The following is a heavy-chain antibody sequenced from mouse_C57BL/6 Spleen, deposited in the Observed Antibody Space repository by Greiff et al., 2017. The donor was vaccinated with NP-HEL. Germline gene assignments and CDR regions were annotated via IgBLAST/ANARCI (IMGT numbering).Heavy chain of an antibody. Sequence: QVQLQQPGAELVMPGASVKLSCKASGYGFTSYWMHWVKQRPGQGLEWIGEIDPSDSYTNYNQKFKGKSTLTVDKSSSTAYMQLSSLTSEDSAVYYCARRYYGSSYWYFDVWGTGTTVTVSS. CDR1: GYGFTSYW. CDR2: IDPSDSYT. J-gene: IGHJ1*03. D-gene: IGHD1-1*01. V-gene: IGHV1-69*01. CDR3: ARRYYGSSYWYFDV.